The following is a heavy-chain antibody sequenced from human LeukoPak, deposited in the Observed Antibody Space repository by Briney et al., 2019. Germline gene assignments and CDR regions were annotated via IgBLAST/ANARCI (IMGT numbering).Heavy chain of an antibody. V-gene: IGHV5-10-1*01. CDR1: GYSFSSYW. Sequence: GESLKISCKGSGYSFSSYWISGVRQMPGKGLEWMGRIDPGDSFTKYGPSLEGRVHISADKSLSTVYLQWSSLKASDTAIYYCARDGGGVSSWVSHWGQGTLVTVSS. D-gene: IGHD2-8*02. CDR2: IDPGDSFT. J-gene: IGHJ4*02. CDR3: ARDGGGVSSWVSH.